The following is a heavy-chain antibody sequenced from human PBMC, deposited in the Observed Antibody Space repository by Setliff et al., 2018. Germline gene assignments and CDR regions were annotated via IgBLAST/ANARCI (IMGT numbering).Heavy chain of an antibody. CDR3: AGGRRYDYGWDFDY. J-gene: IGHJ4*02. CDR2: IYHRGST. V-gene: IGHV4-38-2*01. CDR1: GLSISSGYY. D-gene: IGHD4-17*01. Sequence: PSETLSLTCGVSGLSISSGYYWGWVRQPPGKGLEWIASIYHRGSTYFNPSLKSRVTISVAKSKNQFSLKLTSVTAADTAVYYCAGGRRYDYGWDFDYWGQGTLVTVSS.